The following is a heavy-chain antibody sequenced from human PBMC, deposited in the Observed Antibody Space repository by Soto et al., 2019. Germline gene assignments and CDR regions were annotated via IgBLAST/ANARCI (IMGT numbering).Heavy chain of an antibody. CDR1: GGSISSGGYY. J-gene: IGHJ4*02. V-gene: IGHV4-31*03. Sequence: SETLSLTCTVSGGSISSGGYYWSWIRQHPGKGLEWIGYIYYSGSTYYNPSLKSRVTISVDTSKNQFSLKLSSVTAADTAVYYCARGSYRDTFDYWGQGTLVTVSS. CDR3: ARGSYRDTFDY. CDR2: IYYSGST. D-gene: IGHD3-16*02.